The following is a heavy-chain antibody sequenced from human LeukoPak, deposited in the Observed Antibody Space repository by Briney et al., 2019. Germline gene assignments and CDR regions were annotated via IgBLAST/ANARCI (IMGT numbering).Heavy chain of an antibody. Sequence: PGGSLRLSCAASGVTFDDYAMHWVRQAPGKGLEWVSGILRNSGSIGYADSVKGRFTISRDDAKNSLYLQMNSLRAEDTALYYCVKDGGRDTAAAYYWGQGTLVSVSA. J-gene: IGHJ4*02. CDR3: VKDGGRDTAAAYY. CDR2: ILRNSGSI. V-gene: IGHV3-9*01. D-gene: IGHD6-13*01. CDR1: GVTFDDYA.